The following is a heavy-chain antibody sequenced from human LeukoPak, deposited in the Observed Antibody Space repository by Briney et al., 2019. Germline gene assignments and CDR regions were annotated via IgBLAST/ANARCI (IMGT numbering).Heavy chain of an antibody. V-gene: IGHV4-31*03. Sequence: SETLSLTCTVSGGSISSGGYYWSWIRQHPEKGLEWIGYIYYSGSTYYNPSLKSRVTISVDTSKNQFSLKLSSVTAADTAVYYCARARDSSSSKWFDPWGQGTLVTVSS. CDR2: IYYSGST. J-gene: IGHJ5*02. CDR3: ARARDSSSSKWFDP. D-gene: IGHD6-6*01. CDR1: GGSISSGGYY.